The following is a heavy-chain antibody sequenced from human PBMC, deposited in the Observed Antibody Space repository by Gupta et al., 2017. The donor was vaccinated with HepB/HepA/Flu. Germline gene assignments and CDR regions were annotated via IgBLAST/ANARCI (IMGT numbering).Heavy chain of an antibody. Sequence: QVQLVQSGAEVKNVGASVKVSCKASGYIFTAYYLHWVRQAPGQGLEWMGWINPKSGGTKSEQKVQGWVTMSRDTSSDTAYMELSRLRSEDTAVYYCVRGHGLEWSVGYDMDVWGQGTTVTVPS. CDR2: INPKSGGT. CDR3: VRGHGLEWSVGYDMDV. D-gene: IGHD3-3*01. CDR1: GYIFTAYY. V-gene: IGHV1-2*04. J-gene: IGHJ6*02.